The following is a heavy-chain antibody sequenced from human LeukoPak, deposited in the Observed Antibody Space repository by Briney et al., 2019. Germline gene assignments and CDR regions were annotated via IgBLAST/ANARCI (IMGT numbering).Heavy chain of an antibody. CDR1: GYTFTGYY. J-gene: IGHJ6*03. CDR2: INPNSGGT. CDR3: ARMYSSGWYVGYYYYMDV. D-gene: IGHD6-19*01. V-gene: IGHV1-2*02. Sequence: GASVKVSCKASGYTFTGYYMHWVRQAPGQGLEWMGWINPNSGGTNYAQKFQGRVTMTRDTSISTAYMELSSLRSDDTAVYYCARMYSSGWYVGYYYYMDVWGKGTTVTVSS.